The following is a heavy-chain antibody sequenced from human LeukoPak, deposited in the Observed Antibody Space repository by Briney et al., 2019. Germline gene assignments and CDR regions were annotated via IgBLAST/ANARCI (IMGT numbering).Heavy chain of an antibody. V-gene: IGHV3-23*01. CDR2: ISGSGGST. D-gene: IGHD2-2*01. CDR3: VKDLFRSTYYFDY. Sequence: GGSLRLSCAASGFTFSSYAMSWVRQAPGKGLEWVSAISGSGGSTYYADSVKGRFTISRDNSKNTLYLQMNSLRAEDTAMYYCVKDLFRSTYYFDYWGQGILVTVSS. J-gene: IGHJ4*02. CDR1: GFTFSSYA.